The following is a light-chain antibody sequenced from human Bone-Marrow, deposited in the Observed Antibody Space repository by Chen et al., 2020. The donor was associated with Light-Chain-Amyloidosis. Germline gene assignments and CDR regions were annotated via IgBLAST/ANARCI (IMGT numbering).Light chain of an antibody. Sequence: QSALTQPASLSRSPGQSINISCTGTSRAVGIYNVVTWYQQHPGKAHKLIIFDVTKRPSGVSIRSSGSKSVNTASLTIAVLQADDEADSCCWSYAGSTPYIGFGGGTTLTVL. J-gene: IGLJ2*01. CDR3: WSYAGSTPYIG. CDR1: SRAVGIYNV. V-gene: IGLV2-23*02. CDR2: DVT.